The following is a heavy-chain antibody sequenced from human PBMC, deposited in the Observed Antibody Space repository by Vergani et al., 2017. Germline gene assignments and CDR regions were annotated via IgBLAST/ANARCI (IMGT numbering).Heavy chain of an antibody. CDR1: GGSISSYY. Sequence: QVQLQESGPGLVKPSETLSLTCTVSGGSISSYYWSWIRQPPGKGLEWIGEINHSGSTNYNPSLKSRVTISVDTSKNQFSLKLSSVTAADTAVYYCARGGAAAGSSVRYYYYYGMDVWGQGTTVTVSS. V-gene: IGHV4-59*12. CDR2: INHSGST. J-gene: IGHJ6*02. CDR3: ARGGAAAGSSVRYYYYYGMDV. D-gene: IGHD6-13*01.